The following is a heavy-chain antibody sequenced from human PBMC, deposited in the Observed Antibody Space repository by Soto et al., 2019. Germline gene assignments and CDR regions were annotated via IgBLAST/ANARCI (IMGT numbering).Heavy chain of an antibody. CDR1: GYTFTSYY. J-gene: IGHJ6*02. V-gene: IGHV1-46*01. CDR2: INPSGGST. CDR3: ARRRGSGSDYYYNYGMGV. Sequence: ASVNVSCKASGYTFTSYYMHWVRQAPGQGLEWMGIINPSGGSTSYAQKFQGRVTMTRDTSTSTVYMELSSLRSEDTAIYYCARRRGSGSDYYYNYGMGVWGQGTTVTVSS. D-gene: IGHD1-26*01.